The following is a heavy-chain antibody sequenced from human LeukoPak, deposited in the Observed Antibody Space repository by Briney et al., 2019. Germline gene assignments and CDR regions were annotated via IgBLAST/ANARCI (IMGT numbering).Heavy chain of an antibody. V-gene: IGHV3-74*01. CDR3: ARDTAVAGAVYFDY. CDR1: GFTFSSYW. D-gene: IGHD6-19*01. Sequence: SGGSLRLSCAASGFTFSSYWMHWVRQAPGKGLVWVSHINGDGSSTNYADSVKGRFTISRDNAKNTLSLQMNSLRAEDTAVYYCARDTAVAGAVYFDYWGQGSLVTVSS. CDR2: INGDGSST. J-gene: IGHJ4*02.